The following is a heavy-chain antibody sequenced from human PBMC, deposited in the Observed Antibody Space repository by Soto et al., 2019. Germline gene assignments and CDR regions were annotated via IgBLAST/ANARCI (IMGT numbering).Heavy chain of an antibody. CDR3: ARDRPRLYYYYGMDV. Sequence: QPGGSLRLSCAASGFTFSSYWMSWVRQAPGKGLEWVANIKQDGSEKYYVDSVKGRFTISRDNAKNSLYLQMNSLRAEDTAVYYCARDRPRLYYYYGMDVWGQGTTVTVSS. CDR1: GFTFSSYW. V-gene: IGHV3-7*03. J-gene: IGHJ6*02. CDR2: IKQDGSEK.